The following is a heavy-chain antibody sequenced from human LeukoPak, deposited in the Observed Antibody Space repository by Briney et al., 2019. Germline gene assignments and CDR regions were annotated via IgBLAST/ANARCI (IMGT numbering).Heavy chain of an antibody. V-gene: IGHV4-34*01. D-gene: IGHD3-22*01. Sequence: SETLSLTCAVYGGSFSGYYWSWIRQPPGKGLEWIGEINHSGSTNYNPSLKSRVTISVDTSKNQFSLKLSSVTAADTAVYYCARAPAGLYDSSGAAGYYFDYWGQGTLVTVSS. CDR2: INHSGST. CDR3: ARAPAGLYDSSGAAGYYFDY. J-gene: IGHJ4*02. CDR1: GGSFSGYY.